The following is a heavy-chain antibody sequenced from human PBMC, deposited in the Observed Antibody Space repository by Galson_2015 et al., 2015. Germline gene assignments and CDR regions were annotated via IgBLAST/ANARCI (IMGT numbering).Heavy chain of an antibody. J-gene: IGHJ3*02. CDR3: ARHGEGFGITGDAFDI. V-gene: IGHV5-51*01. Sequence: QSGAEVKKPGESLKISCKGSGYSFTSYWIGWVRQMPGKGLEWMGIIYPGDSDTRYSPPFQGQVTISADKSISTAYLQWSSLKASDTAMYYCARHGEGFGITGDAFDIWGQGTMVTVSS. D-gene: IGHD1-20*01. CDR1: GYSFTSYW. CDR2: IYPGDSDT.